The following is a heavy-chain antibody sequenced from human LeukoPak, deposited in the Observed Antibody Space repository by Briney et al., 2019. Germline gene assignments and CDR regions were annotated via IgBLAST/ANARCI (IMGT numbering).Heavy chain of an antibody. Sequence: ASVKVSCKASGGTFSSYGISWVRQAPGQGLEWMGWVSAYNGNTNYAQRFQGRVTMTTDTSTTTAYMELRSLRSDDTAVYFCARVDGSPDYWGQGTLVTVSS. CDR3: ARVDGSPDY. D-gene: IGHD2-15*01. V-gene: IGHV1-18*01. CDR2: VSAYNGNT. J-gene: IGHJ4*02. CDR1: GGTFSSYG.